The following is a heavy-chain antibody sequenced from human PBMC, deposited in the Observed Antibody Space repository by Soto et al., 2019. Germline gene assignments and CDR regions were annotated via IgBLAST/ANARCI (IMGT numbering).Heavy chain of an antibody. Sequence: GESLKISCTASGYSFTTYWIAWVRQMPGKGLEYMGSIYPGDSDTRYSPSFQGQVSISADKSINTAYLHWSSLKASDTAMYYCARLLSHYDSSGYYGMDVWGQGTTVTVSS. J-gene: IGHJ6*02. CDR3: ARLLSHYDSSGYYGMDV. CDR2: IYPGDSDT. CDR1: GYSFTTYW. V-gene: IGHV5-51*01. D-gene: IGHD3-22*01.